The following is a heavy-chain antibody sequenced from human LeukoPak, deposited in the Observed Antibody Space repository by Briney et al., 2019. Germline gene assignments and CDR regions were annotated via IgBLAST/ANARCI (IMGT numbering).Heavy chain of an antibody. CDR1: GGSISSYY. J-gene: IGHJ6*03. D-gene: IGHD3-16*01. V-gene: IGHV4-59*01. CDR2: IYYSGST. Sequence: SETLSLTCTVSGGSISSYYWSWIRQPPGKGLEWIGYIYYSGSTNYNPSLKSRVTISVDTSKNQFSLKLSSVTAADTAVYYCARGGRGRYYYYMDVWGKGTTVTISS. CDR3: ARGGRGRYYYYMDV.